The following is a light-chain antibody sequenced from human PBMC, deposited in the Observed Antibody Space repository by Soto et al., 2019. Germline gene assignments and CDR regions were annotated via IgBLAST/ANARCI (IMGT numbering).Light chain of an antibody. CDR2: AAS. CDR1: QSISSY. V-gene: IGKV1-39*01. J-gene: IGKJ1*01. CDR3: QQSYTTGT. Sequence: DIHMTQSPSSLSASVGNIFTITCRASQSISSYLNWYQQKPGKAPKLLIYAASSLQSGVPSRLSGSASGTDFTLTISRMPPEDFATYYCQQSYTTGTFGQGTQVDIK.